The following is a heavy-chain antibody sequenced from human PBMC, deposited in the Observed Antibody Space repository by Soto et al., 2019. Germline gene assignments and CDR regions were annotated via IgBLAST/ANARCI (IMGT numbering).Heavy chain of an antibody. V-gene: IGHV3-7*03. CDR1: CFTFSGYC. D-gene: IGHD3-10*01. CDR3: ARPLYGSGSVWFDT. CDR2: IKEDGSEK. J-gene: IGHJ5*02. Sequence: XGCLRLSCSAACFTFSGYCMTWVRQAPGKGLEWVANIKEDGSEKYYVDSVKGRFTISRDNPKNSLYLQMNSLRADDTAVYYCARPLYGSGSVWFDTWGQGTLVTVSS.